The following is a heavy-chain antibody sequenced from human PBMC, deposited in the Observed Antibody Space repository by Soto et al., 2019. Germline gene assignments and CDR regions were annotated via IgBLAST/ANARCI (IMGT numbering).Heavy chain of an antibody. CDR3: AKVSTGYYYYFDS. D-gene: IGHD3-9*01. CDR2: IGGSGSST. Sequence: GGSLRLSCAASGFTFSSYAMSWVRQAPGKGLEWVSGIGGSGSSTFYADSVKGRFTISRDNSKNTLYLQMNSLRAEDTAVYHCAKVSTGYYYYFDSWGRGTLVTVSS. J-gene: IGHJ4*02. V-gene: IGHV3-23*01. CDR1: GFTFSSYA.